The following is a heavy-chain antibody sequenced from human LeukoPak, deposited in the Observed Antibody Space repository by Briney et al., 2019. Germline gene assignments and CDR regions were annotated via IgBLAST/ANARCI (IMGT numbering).Heavy chain of an antibody. Sequence: GGSLRPSCAASGFTFSSYAMSWVRQAPGKGLEGVSAISGSGGSTYYADSVKGRFTISRDNAKNSLYLQMNSLRAEDTAVYYCARENWQILRYFDWSYFDYWGQGTLVTVSS. V-gene: IGHV3-23*01. D-gene: IGHD3-9*01. CDR2: ISGSGGST. J-gene: IGHJ4*02. CDR1: GFTFSSYA. CDR3: ARENWQILRYFDWSYFDY.